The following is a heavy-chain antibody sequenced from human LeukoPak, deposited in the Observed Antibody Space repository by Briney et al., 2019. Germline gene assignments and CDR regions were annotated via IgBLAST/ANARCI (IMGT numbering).Heavy chain of an antibody. J-gene: IGHJ6*02. CDR1: GFTFSSYA. V-gene: IGHV3-23*01. Sequence: GGSLRLSCAASGFTFSSYAMSWVRQAPGKGLEWVSAISGSGGSTYYADSVKGRFTISRDNSKNTLYLQMNSLRAGDTAVYYCATELEWLRSYYYYGMDVWGQGTTVTVSS. CDR2: ISGSGGST. D-gene: IGHD3-3*01. CDR3: ATELEWLRSYYYYGMDV.